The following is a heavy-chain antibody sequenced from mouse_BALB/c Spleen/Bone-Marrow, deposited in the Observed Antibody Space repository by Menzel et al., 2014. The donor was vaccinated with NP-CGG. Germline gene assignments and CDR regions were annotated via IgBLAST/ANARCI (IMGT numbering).Heavy chain of an antibody. V-gene: IGHV1S56*01. CDR2: LYPGDGST. CDR3: ARPDGNYESYFDY. Sequence: LVESGPELVKPGASVKMSCKASGYTFTSCYIHWVKQSPGQGLEWIGWLYPGDGSTEYNEKFKGKTTLTADKSSSTAYMLLSSLTSEDSAIYFCARPDGNYESYFDYWGQGTTLTVSS. D-gene: IGHD2-1*01. CDR1: GYTFTSCY. J-gene: IGHJ2*01.